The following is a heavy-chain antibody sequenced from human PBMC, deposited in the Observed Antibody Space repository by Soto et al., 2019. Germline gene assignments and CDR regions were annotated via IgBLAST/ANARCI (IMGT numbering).Heavy chain of an antibody. J-gene: IGHJ4*02. Sequence: GSLRLSCAASGFSFSSYGMHWVRQAPGKGLEWVALIWHDGSYKYYADSVKGRLNISRDNSKNTLYLQMNSLRAEDTGVYYCARGIDYGDYETFDYWGQGT. CDR1: GFSFSSYG. V-gene: IGHV3-33*01. CDR3: ARGIDYGDYETFDY. CDR2: IWHDGSYK. D-gene: IGHD4-17*01.